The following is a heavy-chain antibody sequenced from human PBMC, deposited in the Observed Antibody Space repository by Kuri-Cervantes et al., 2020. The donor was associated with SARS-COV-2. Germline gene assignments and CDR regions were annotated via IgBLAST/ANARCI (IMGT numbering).Heavy chain of an antibody. D-gene: IGHD4-17*01. V-gene: IGHV4-59*01. CDR3: TTVTPTSVFDF. CDR1: GGPISSSY. CDR2: IFYSGSV. J-gene: IGHJ4*02. Sequence: SETLSLTCTVAGGPISSSYWSWIRQPPGKGLEWIGYIFYSGSVSYNPSLMSRVSISVDTYKNQFSLRLTSVTAADTAVYYCTTVTPTSVFDFWGQGTLVTVSS.